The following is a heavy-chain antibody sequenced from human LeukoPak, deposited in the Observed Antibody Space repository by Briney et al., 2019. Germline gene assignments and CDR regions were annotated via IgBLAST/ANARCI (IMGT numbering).Heavy chain of an antibody. J-gene: IGHJ4*02. D-gene: IGHD2-2*01. CDR2: INSDGSWT. V-gene: IGHV3-74*01. CDR3: VSFYETY. Sequence: PGGSLRLSCAASGNYWMHWVRQAPGKGLVWVSHINSDGSWTSYADSVKGRFTISKDNAKSTVYLQMNNPRAEDTAVYYCVSFYETYWGRGTLVTVSS. CDR1: GNYW.